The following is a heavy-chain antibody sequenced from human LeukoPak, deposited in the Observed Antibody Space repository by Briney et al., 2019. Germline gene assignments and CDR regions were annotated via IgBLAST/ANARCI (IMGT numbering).Heavy chain of an antibody. J-gene: IGHJ3*02. Sequence: PGESLKISCQGSGYTFTAYWIGWVRQMPGKGLEWVGIIHPGDSDTRYSPSFQGQVTISADKPITTAYLQWNSLKASDTAMYYCGRHQHSGSYGAFDIWGQGTMVAVSS. CDR3: GRHQHSGSYGAFDI. V-gene: IGHV5-51*01. D-gene: IGHD1-26*01. CDR1: GYTFTAYW. CDR2: IHPGDSDT.